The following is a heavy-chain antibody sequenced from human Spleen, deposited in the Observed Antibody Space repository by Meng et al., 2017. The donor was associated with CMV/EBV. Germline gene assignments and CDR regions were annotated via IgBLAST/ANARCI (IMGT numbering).Heavy chain of an antibody. CDR3: ATGLIRGVITPFGESF. D-gene: IGHD3-10*01. Sequence: GGSLRLSCAASEFTFSSYWMSWVRQAPGKGLEWVSTIYSDGTTYYADSVKGRFTISRDNSKNTLYLQMNSQRVEDSAVYYCATGLIRGVITPFGESFWGQGTLVTVSS. J-gene: IGHJ4*02. V-gene: IGHV3-66*02. CDR2: IYSDGTT. CDR1: EFTFSSYW.